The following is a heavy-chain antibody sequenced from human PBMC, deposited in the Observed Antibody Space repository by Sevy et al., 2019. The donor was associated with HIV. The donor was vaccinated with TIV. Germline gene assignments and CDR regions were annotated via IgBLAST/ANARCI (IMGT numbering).Heavy chain of an antibody. CDR1: GFTFRNFW. Sequence: GGSLRLSCAVSGFTFRNFWMSWVRQAPGKGLEWVANIRQDGSEKYYFDSVRGRFTISRDNAKNSLFLQLNSLRADDTAIYYCAKSYFGSGTSYGMDLWGRGTTVTVSS. D-gene: IGHD3-10*01. J-gene: IGHJ6*02. CDR3: AKSYFGSGTSYGMDL. V-gene: IGHV3-7*01. CDR2: IRQDGSEK.